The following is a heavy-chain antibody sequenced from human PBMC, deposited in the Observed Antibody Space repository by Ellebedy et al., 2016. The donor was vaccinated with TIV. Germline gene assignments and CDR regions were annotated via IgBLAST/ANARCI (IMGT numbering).Heavy chain of an antibody. CDR3: ARDYTLGETTGAGY. J-gene: IGHJ4*02. CDR1: GGSISSYY. Sequence: PSETLSLPCTVPGGSISSYYWSWVRPAPGKGLEWVSYIIRSSSTIYYADSVKGRFTISRDNAKNTLYLQMNSLRAEDTAVYYCARDYTLGETTGAGYWGQGTLVTVSS. D-gene: IGHD4-17*01. V-gene: IGHV3-48*01. CDR2: IIRSSSTI.